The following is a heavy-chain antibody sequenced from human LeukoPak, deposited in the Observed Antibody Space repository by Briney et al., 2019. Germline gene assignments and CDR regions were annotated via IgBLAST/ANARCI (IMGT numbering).Heavy chain of an antibody. CDR2: IYYSGST. Sequence: SETLSLTCTVSGGSISSYYWSWIRQPPGKGLEWIGYIYYSGSTNYNPSPKSRVTISVDTSKNQFSLKLSSVTAADTAVYYCARAPYSSYYYYGMDVWGQGTTVTVSS. V-gene: IGHV4-59*01. CDR1: GGSISSYY. CDR3: ARAPYSSYYYYGMDV. D-gene: IGHD3-22*01. J-gene: IGHJ6*02.